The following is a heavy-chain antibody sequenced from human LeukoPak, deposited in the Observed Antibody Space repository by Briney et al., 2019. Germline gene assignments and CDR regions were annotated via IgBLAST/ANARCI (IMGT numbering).Heavy chain of an antibody. CDR1: GFTFSDYY. CDR3: ARDHSEQYYFDY. CDR2: ISSSGSTI. J-gene: IGHJ4*02. D-gene: IGHD1/OR15-1a*01. Sequence: GGSLRLSCAASGFTFSDYYISWIRQARGKGVEWVSYISSSGSTIYYADSVKGRFTISRDNAKNSLYLQMNSLRGEDTAVYYCARDHSEQYYFDYWGQGTLVTVSS. V-gene: IGHV3-11*01.